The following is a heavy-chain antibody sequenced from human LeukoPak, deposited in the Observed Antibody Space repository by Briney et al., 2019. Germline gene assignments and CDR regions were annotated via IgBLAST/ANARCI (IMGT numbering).Heavy chain of an antibody. CDR3: ARESSSSWYGDYCYYYMDV. V-gene: IGHV4-59*11. D-gene: IGHD6-13*01. J-gene: IGHJ6*03. CDR1: GGSISSHY. CDR2: IYYSGST. Sequence: PSETLSLTCTVSGGSISSHYWSWIRQPPGKGLEWIGYIYYSGSTNYNPSLKSRVTISVDTSKNQFSLKPSSVTAADTAVYYCARESSSSWYGDYCYYYMDVWGKGTTVTVSS.